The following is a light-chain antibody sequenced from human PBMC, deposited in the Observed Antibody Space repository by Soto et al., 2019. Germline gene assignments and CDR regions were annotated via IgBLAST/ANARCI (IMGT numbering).Light chain of an antibody. CDR1: STDVGKYDL. J-gene: IGLJ1*01. V-gene: IGLV2-23*02. Sequence: QSALTQPASVSGSPGQSITISCTGTSTDVGKYDLVSWYQHHPGKAPKLIVYDVTQWPSGDSRRFAGYKSGNTASLTSFGLQADDEADYYSSSYAGSGTFYVFGTGTKVTAL. CDR2: DVT. CDR3: SSYAGSGTFYV.